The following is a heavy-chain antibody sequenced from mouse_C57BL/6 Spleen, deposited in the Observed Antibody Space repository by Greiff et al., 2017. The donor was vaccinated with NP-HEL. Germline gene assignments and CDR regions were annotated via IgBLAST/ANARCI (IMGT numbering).Heavy chain of an antibody. CDR3: ALYSNYLY. CDR1: GYTFTSYW. V-gene: IGHV1-69*01. Sequence: QVQLQQPGAELVMPGASVKLSCKASGYTFTSYWMHWVKQRPGQGLEWIGEIDPSDSYTNYNQKFKGKSTLTVDKSSSTAYMQLSSLTSEDSAVYYCALYSNYLYWGQGTTLTVSS. D-gene: IGHD2-5*01. CDR2: IDPSDSYT. J-gene: IGHJ2*01.